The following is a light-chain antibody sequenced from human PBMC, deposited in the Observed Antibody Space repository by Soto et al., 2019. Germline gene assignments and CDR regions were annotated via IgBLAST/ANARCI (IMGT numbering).Light chain of an antibody. V-gene: IGLV2-11*01. CDR1: SSDVGGYNY. CDR2: EVT. Sequence: QSALTQPRSVSGSPGQTVTISCTGTSSDVGGYNYVSWYQQHPGKAPKVLIYEVTTRPSGVPDRFSGSKSGNTASLTISGLQAEDEADYYCCSYAGSYDWVFGGGTKLTVL. J-gene: IGLJ3*02. CDR3: CSYAGSYDWV.